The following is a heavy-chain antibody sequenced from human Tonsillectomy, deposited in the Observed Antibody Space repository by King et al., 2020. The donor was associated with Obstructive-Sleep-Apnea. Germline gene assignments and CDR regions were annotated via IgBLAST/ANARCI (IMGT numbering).Heavy chain of an antibody. V-gene: IGHV3-13*04. CDR2: IGTAGDT. CDR1: GFTFSSYD. Sequence: VQLVESGGGLVQPGGSLRLSCAASGFTFSSYDMHWVRQATGKGLEWVSAIGTAGDTYYPGSVKGRFTISRENAKNSLYLQMNSLRAGDTAVYYCARGGASGSQGADAFDIWGQGTMVTVSS. D-gene: IGHD1-26*01. CDR3: ARGGASGSQGADAFDI. J-gene: IGHJ3*02.